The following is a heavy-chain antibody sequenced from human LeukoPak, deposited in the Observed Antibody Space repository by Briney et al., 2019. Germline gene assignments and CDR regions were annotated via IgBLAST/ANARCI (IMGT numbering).Heavy chain of an antibody. CDR2: ISGSGGST. D-gene: IGHD3-9*01. J-gene: IGHJ3*02. CDR1: GFTFSSYA. V-gene: IGHV3-23*01. CDR3: ARDDILTGPDAFDI. Sequence: GGSLRLPCAASGFTFSSYAMSWVRQAPGKGLEWVSAISGSGGSTYYADSVKGRFTISRDNAKNSLYLQMNSLRAEDTAVYYCARDDILTGPDAFDIWGQGTMVTVSS.